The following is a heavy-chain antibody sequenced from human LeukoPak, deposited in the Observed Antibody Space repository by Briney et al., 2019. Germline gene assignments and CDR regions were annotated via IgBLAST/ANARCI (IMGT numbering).Heavy chain of an antibody. CDR1: GGSFSGYY. D-gene: IGHD3-22*01. J-gene: IGHJ4*02. Sequence: PSETLSLTCAVYGGSFSGYYWSWIRQPPGNGLEWIGEINHSGSTNYNPSLKSRVTISVDTSKNQFSLKLSSVTAADTAVYYCAREDSSGYYFDYWGQGTLVTVSS. CDR3: AREDSSGYYFDY. V-gene: IGHV4-34*01. CDR2: INHSGST.